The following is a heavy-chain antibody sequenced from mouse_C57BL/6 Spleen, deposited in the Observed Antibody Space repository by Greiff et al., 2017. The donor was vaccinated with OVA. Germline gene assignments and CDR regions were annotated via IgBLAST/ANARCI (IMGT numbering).Heavy chain of an antibody. D-gene: IGHD2-2*01. Sequence: EVQRVESGGDLVKPGGSLKLSCAASGFTFSSYGMSWVRQTPDKRLEWVATISSGGSYTYYPDSVKGRFTISRDNAKNTLYLQMSSLKSEDTAMYYCARKRDGYDGDYAMDYWGQGTSVTVSS. CDR3: ARKRDGYDGDYAMDY. CDR2: ISSGGSYT. J-gene: IGHJ4*01. V-gene: IGHV5-6*01. CDR1: GFTFSSYG.